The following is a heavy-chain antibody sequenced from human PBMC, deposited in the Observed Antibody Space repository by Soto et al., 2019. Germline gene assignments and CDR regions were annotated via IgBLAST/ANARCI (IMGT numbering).Heavy chain of an antibody. CDR1: GYTFTSYA. V-gene: IGHV1-18*01. Sequence: QVQLVQSGAEVKKPGASVKVSCKASGYTFTSYALSWVRQAPGQGLEWMGWISAYNGNTNYAQKFQGRVTMTTDTSTGSAYMQLRSLGANDASLYSCAREAPPADYWGQGTLVTVSS. J-gene: IGHJ4*02. CDR3: AREAPPADY. CDR2: ISAYNGNT.